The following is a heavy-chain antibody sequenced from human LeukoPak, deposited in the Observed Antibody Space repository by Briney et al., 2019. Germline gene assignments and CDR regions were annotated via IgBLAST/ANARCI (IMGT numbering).Heavy chain of an antibody. D-gene: IGHD3-3*01. V-gene: IGHV3-7*03. CDR2: IKLDGSEK. Sequence: GGSLRLSSVASGFTFGKYWMSWVRQAPGKGLEWVANIKLDGSEKNYVDSVKGRFTISRDNTKNSLYLQMNSLRVEDTAVFYCARDQYDTWSRRGNFDSWGQGTLVFVSS. J-gene: IGHJ4*02. CDR1: GFTFGKYW. CDR3: ARDQYDTWSRRGNFDS.